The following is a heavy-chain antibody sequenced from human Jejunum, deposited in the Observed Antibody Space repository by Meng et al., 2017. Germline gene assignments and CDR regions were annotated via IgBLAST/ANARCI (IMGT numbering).Heavy chain of an antibody. CDR2: IYYSGTA. V-gene: IGHV4-31*03. J-gene: IGHJ4*02. D-gene: IGHD6-19*01. CDR1: GGSVSSAGYY. Sequence: QVQLQESGPGLVKPPQSLSLTCTVSGGSVSSAGYYWSWIRQLPGKGLEWIGYIYYSGTAYYNPSLKSRATISLDTSENQFSLKLGFVLAADTAVYYCARDRPTPDFLAVAGTFDYWGQGILVTVSS. CDR3: ARDRPTPDFLAVAGTFDY.